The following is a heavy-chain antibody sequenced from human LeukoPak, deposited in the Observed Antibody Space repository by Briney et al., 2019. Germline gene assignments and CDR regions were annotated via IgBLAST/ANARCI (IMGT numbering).Heavy chain of an antibody. CDR3: ARWVATMNYYFDY. CDR1: GYSFIRYH. V-gene: IGHV1-46*01. J-gene: IGHJ4*02. CDR2: LKLYDGSI. D-gene: IGHD5-12*01. Sequence: ASVKVSCKASGYSFIRYHIHWVRQAPGQGLEWMGVLKLYDGSISHAQKFQGRVTMTSDTSTSTVYMELSSLRSEDTAVYFCARWVATMNYYFDYWGQGTLVTVSS.